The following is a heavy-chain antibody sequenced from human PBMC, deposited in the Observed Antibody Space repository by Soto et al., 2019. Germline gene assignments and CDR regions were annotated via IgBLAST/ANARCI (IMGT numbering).Heavy chain of an antibody. CDR1: GGTFSSYA. CDR2: IIPIFGTA. CDR3: ARGGGYYDSSGYYPGAEYFQH. J-gene: IGHJ1*01. V-gene: IGHV1-69*13. Sequence: SVKVSCKASGGTFSSYAISWVRQAPGQGLEWMGGIIPIFGTANYAQKFQGRVTITADESTSTAYMELSSLRSEDTAVYYCARGGGYYDSSGYYPGAEYFQHWGQGTLVTVSS. D-gene: IGHD3-22*01.